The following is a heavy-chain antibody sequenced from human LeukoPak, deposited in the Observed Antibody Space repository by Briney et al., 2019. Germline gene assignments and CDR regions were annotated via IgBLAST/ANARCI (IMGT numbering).Heavy chain of an antibody. D-gene: IGHD3-3*01. CDR1: GFTVSSNY. V-gene: IGHV3-66*02. Sequence: GGSLRLSCAASGFTVSSNYMSWVRHAPGKGLEWVSVIYSGGSTYYADSVQGLFTISRDNSKNTLYLQMNSVRAEDTAVDYCARDSPPYYDFWSGYYDYWGQGTLVTVSS. CDR2: IYSGGST. J-gene: IGHJ4*02. CDR3: ARDSPPYYDFWSGYYDY.